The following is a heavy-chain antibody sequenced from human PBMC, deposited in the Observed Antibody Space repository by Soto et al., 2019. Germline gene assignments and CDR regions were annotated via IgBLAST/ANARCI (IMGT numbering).Heavy chain of an antibody. Sequence: LSLTCTVSYGSISTYFCNWIRQPAGKGLEWIGRIDNSGNTNYNPSLKSRVTMSADTSRNQFSLKLNSVTAADTAVYYCARGGQDFWSGPFDYWGQGALVTVSS. V-gene: IGHV4-4*07. CDR2: IDNSGNT. CDR1: YGSISTYF. J-gene: IGHJ4*02. D-gene: IGHD3-3*01. CDR3: ARGGQDFWSGPFDY.